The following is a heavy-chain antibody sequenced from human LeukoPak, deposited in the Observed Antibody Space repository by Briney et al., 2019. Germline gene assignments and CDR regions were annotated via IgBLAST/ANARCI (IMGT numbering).Heavy chain of an antibody. CDR2: ISYDGSNK. CDR1: GFTFSSYG. J-gene: IGHJ4*02. Sequence: GGSLRLSCAASGFTFSSYGMHWVRQAPGKGLEWVAVISYDGSNKYYADSVKGRFTISRDNSKNTLYLQMNSLRAEDTAVYYCAKDPQYYGDQPSRLLDYWGQGTLVTVSS. V-gene: IGHV3-30*18. D-gene: IGHD4-17*01. CDR3: AKDPQYYGDQPSRLLDY.